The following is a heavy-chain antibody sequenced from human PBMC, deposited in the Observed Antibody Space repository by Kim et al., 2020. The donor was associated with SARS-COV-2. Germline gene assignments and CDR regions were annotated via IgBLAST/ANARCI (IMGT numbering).Heavy chain of an antibody. Sequence: DYAVSVKSRITINPDTSKNHFSLQLNSVTPEDTAVYYCARDRQGGGFDYWGQGTLVTVSS. D-gene: IGHD2-15*01. J-gene: IGHJ4*02. CDR3: ARDRQGGGFDY. V-gene: IGHV6-1*01.